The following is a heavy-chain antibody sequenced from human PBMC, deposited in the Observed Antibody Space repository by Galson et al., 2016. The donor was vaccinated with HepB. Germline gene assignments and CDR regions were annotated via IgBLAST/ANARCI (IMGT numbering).Heavy chain of an antibody. D-gene: IGHD1/OR15-1a*01. V-gene: IGHV3-7*01. CDR2: IKQDESEK. CDR1: GFTFTTYW. J-gene: IGHJ4*02. CDR3: ATFIEENSSFES. Sequence: SLRLSCAASGFTFTTYWMGWVRQAPGEGLEWVANIKQDESEKFYVDSVKGRFTVSRDNAKNSLFLQMRSLRAEDTAVYFCATFIEENSSFESWGQGTLVTVSS.